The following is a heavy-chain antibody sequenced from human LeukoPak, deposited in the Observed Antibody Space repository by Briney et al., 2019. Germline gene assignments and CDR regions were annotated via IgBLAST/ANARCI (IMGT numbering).Heavy chain of an antibody. Sequence: KPSETLSLTCTVSGGSIRSDDYYWSWIRQPPGKGLERIGYIHHSGRTYYNPSLNSRVTVSVDTSKNQFSLKLSSVTAADTAVYYCARELGGYFDGYYFDYWGQGTLVTVSS. V-gene: IGHV4-30-4*08. J-gene: IGHJ4*02. D-gene: IGHD3-22*01. CDR1: GGSIRSDDYY. CDR2: IHHSGRT. CDR3: ARELGGYFDGYYFDY.